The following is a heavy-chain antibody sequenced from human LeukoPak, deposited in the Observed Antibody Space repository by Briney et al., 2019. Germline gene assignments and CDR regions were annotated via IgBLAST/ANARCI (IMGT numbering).Heavy chain of an antibody. CDR2: IIPIFGTA. CDR1: GGTFSSYA. J-gene: IGHJ4*02. Sequence: SVKVSCKASGGTFSSYAISWVRQAPGQGLEWMGGIIPIFGTANYAQKFQGRVTITADESTSTAYMELSSLRSEDTAVYYCASPDYYDSSGYYSFDYWGQGTLVTVSS. CDR3: ASPDYYDSSGYYSFDY. D-gene: IGHD3-22*01. V-gene: IGHV1-69*13.